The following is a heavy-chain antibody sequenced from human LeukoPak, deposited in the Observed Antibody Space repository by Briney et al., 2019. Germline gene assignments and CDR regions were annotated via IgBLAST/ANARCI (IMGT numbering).Heavy chain of an antibody. CDR3: ARRAYYDSSGYYPTSGYFDL. Sequence: SETLSLTCTVSGGSIFSYYWSWIRQPPGKGLKWIGYIYSNGITNYSPSLRSRGTISIATSKNQFSLRLRSVTAADTAIYYCARRAYYDSSGYYPTSGYFDLWGRGTLVTVSS. CDR1: GGSIFSYY. D-gene: IGHD3-22*01. J-gene: IGHJ2*01. V-gene: IGHV4-4*08. CDR2: IYSNGIT.